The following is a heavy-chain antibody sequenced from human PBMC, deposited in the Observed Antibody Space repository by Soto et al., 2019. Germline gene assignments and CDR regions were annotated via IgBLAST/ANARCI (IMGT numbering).Heavy chain of an antibody. J-gene: IGHJ4*02. CDR2: MYYTGST. V-gene: IGHV4-61*01. CDR3: ARIGDSGTWYRADI. Sequence: QVQLQESGPGLVKPSETLSLTCTVSGGSVNTGSFYWSWIRQPPGKGLEWIGHMYYTGSTNYNPSLKRRVTISSGTSKNQFSLKVNSVTAADTAVYYCARIGDSGTWYRADIWGQGTLVTVSS. CDR1: GGSVNTGSFY. D-gene: IGHD6-13*01.